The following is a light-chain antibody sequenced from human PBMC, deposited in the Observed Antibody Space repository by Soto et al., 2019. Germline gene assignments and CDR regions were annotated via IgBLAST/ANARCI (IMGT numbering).Light chain of an antibody. Sequence: VMAQFSAILSLSPVERATLSCSTSQSVGINVAWYQQKPGQAPRLLIYGASTRATGSPDRFSASGSATEFTLTISSLLSEDFAVYYCQQYNDWPRTFGQGTKVDIK. CDR1: QSVGIN. CDR2: GAS. V-gene: IGKV3-15*01. J-gene: IGKJ1*01. CDR3: QQYNDWPRT.